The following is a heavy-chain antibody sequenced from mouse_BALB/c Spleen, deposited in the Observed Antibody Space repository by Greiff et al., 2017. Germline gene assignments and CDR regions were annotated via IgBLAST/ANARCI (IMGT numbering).Heavy chain of an antibody. CDR2: ISYSGST. D-gene: IGHD1-1*01. V-gene: IGHV3-2*02. J-gene: IGHJ4*01. Sequence: EVKLLESGPGLVKPSQSLSLTCTVTGYSITSDYAWNWIRQFPGNKLEWMGYISYSGSTSYNPSLKSRISITRDTSKNQFFLQLNSVTTEDTATYYCARSITTVVARGAMDYWGQGTSVTVSS. CDR3: ARSITTVVARGAMDY. CDR1: GYSITSDYA.